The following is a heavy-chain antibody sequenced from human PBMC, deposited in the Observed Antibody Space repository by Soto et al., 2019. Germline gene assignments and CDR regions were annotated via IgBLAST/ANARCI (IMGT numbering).Heavy chain of an antibody. CDR1: GFTFGDYY. V-gene: IGHV3-11*01. Sequence: PGGSLILSCAASGFTFGDYYMSWIRQAPGKGLEWISYISFTGSIIYYADSLKGRFTVSRDNAKNSLYLQMNSLRAEDTAVYYCARVIMATKHFDYWGQGTLVTVSS. D-gene: IGHD5-12*01. CDR3: ARVIMATKHFDY. CDR2: ISFTGSII. J-gene: IGHJ4*02.